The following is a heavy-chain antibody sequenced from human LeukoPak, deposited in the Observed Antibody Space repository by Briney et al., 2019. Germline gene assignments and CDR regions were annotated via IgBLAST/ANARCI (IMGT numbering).Heavy chain of an antibody. D-gene: IGHD1-26*01. CDR3: AANIVGANFDY. J-gene: IGHJ4*02. V-gene: IGHV1-18*01. CDR2: ISAYNGNT. CDR1: GYTFTSYG. Sequence: ASVKVSCKASGYTFTSYGISWVRQAPGQGLEWMGWISAYNGNTNYAQKLQGRVTMTTDTSTSTAYMELRSLRSDDTAAYYCAANIVGANFDYWGQGTLVTVSS.